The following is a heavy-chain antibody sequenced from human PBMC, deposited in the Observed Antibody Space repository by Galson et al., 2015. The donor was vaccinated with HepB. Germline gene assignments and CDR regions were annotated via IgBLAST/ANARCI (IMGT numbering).Heavy chain of an antibody. Sequence: SLRLSCAASAFTFSSYAMHWVRQAPGKGLEWLAVIPYDGSNQYYADSVKGRFTISRDNSKNTLYLQMNSLRAEDTAVYYCAKDAGDGITMIRGIMVYWGQGTLVTVSS. J-gene: IGHJ4*02. CDR1: AFTFSSYA. CDR2: IPYDGSNQ. CDR3: AKDAGDGITMIRGIMVY. D-gene: IGHD3-10*01. V-gene: IGHV3-30*18.